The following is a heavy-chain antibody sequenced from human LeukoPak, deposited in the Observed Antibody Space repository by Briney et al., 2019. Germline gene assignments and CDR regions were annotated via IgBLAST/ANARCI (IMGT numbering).Heavy chain of an antibody. CDR2: IYYSGST. CDR1: GGSISSHY. V-gene: IGHV4-59*11. Sequence: SETLSLTCTVTGGSISSHYWSWIRQPPGKGREWIGYIYYSGSTNYNPSLKSRVTISVDTSKNQFSLKLSSVTAADTAVYYCARGGRIWFDPWGQGTLVTVSS. J-gene: IGHJ5*02. CDR3: ARGGRIWFDP.